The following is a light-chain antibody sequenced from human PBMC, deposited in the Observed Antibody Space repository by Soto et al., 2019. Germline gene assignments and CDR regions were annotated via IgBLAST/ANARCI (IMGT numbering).Light chain of an antibody. CDR2: AAS. V-gene: IGKV1-39*01. CDR3: QQSYTTPIT. Sequence: DIQMTQSPSSLSASVGDRVTITCQASQDMVDHLNWYQQKPGKVPKLLSYAASSLQSGVPSRFSGSGSGTAFTLTISSLQPEDFAAYYCQQSYTTPITFGQGTRLEI. CDR1: QDMVDH. J-gene: IGKJ5*01.